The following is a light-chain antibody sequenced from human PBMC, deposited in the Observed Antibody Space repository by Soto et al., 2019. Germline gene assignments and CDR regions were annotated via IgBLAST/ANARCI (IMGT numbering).Light chain of an antibody. V-gene: IGKV3-20*01. J-gene: IGKJ3*01. CDR2: GAS. CDR1: QSVSSSY. Sequence: EIVLTQSPGTLSLSPGERATLSCRASQSVSSSYLAWYQHKPGQAPRLLIYGASNRATGITERFSGSGSGTDFTLTISRLEPEDLAVYYCQRYGSSPLFTFGPGTKVDIK. CDR3: QRYGSSPLFT.